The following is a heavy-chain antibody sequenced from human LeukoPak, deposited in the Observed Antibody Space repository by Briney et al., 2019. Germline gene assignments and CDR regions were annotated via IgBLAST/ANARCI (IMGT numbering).Heavy chain of an antibody. CDR3: ARDPGYYDGSGYFDY. Sequence: GGSLRLSCAASGFTFSSYAMHWVRQAPGKGLEYVSAISSNGGSTYYANSVKGRFTISRDNSKNTLYLQMGSLRAEDMAVYYCARDPGYYDGSGYFDYWGQGTLVTVSS. D-gene: IGHD3-22*01. J-gene: IGHJ4*02. CDR1: GFTFSSYA. V-gene: IGHV3-64*01. CDR2: ISSNGGST.